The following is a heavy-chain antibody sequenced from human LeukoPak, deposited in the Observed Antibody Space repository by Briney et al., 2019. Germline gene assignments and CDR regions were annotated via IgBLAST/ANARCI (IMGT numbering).Heavy chain of an antibody. J-gene: IGHJ5*02. D-gene: IGHD3-9*01. Sequence: PSETLSLTCAVSGGSLSSGNWWSWVRQPPGKGLEWIGEILHTESTNYNPSLKSRVTISVDTSKNQFSLKLSSVTAADTAVYYCARGIRYLTGYYSRRNWFDPWGQGTLVTVSS. CDR3: ARGIRYLTGYYSRRNWFDP. V-gene: IGHV4-4*02. CDR1: GGSLSSGNW. CDR2: ILHTEST.